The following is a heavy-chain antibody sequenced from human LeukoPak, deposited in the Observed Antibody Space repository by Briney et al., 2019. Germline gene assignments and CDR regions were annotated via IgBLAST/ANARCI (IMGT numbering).Heavy chain of an antibody. CDR2: ISYDGSNK. V-gene: IGHV3-30*18. CDR3: AKGHTASRIAAAQGADY. D-gene: IGHD6-13*01. J-gene: IGHJ4*02. Sequence: PGGSLRLSCAASGFTFSSYGMHWVRQAPGKGLEWVAVISYDGSNKYYADSVKGRFTIPRDNSKNTLYLQMNSLRAEDTAVYYCAKGHTASRIAAAQGADYWGQGTLVTVSS. CDR1: GFTFSSYG.